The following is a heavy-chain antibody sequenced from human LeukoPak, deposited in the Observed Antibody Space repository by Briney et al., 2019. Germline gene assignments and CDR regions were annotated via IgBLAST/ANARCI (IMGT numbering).Heavy chain of an antibody. CDR2: IWYDGSNK. V-gene: IGHV3-30*02. CDR1: GFTFSSYG. Sequence: GGSLRLSCAASGFTFSSYGMHWVRQAPGKGLEWVAVIWYDGSNKYYADSVKGRFTISRDNSKNTLYLQMNSLRAEDTAVYYCAKEAVFYYGSGSVDYWGQGTLVTVSS. J-gene: IGHJ4*02. D-gene: IGHD3-10*01. CDR3: AKEAVFYYGSGSVDY.